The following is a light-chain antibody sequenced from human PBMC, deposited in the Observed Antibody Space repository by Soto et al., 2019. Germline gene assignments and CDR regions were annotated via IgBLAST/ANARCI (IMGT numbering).Light chain of an antibody. CDR2: DAS. CDR1: QSVSSN. Sequence: EIVLTQSPATLSLSPGERATLSCRASQSVSSNLAWYQQKPGQAPRLLIYDASNMATGIPASFSGSGSRRPFTLTINGFEREDFAVYYCQQRSNWTLTWSFGQGTNVEIK. CDR3: QQRSNWTLTWS. V-gene: IGKV3-11*02. J-gene: IGKJ1*01.